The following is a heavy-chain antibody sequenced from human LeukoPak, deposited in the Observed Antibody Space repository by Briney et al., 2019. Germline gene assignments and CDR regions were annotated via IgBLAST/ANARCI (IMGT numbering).Heavy chain of an antibody. J-gene: IGHJ5*02. D-gene: IGHD2-15*01. CDR2: ISSNGDNT. V-gene: IGHV3-64*04. CDR3: AKGDIVVRGWFDP. Sequence: GGSLRLSCSVSGFTFSTYVMHWVRQAPGKGLEYVSAISSNGDNTYYADSVEGRFTISRDNSKNTLYLQMNSLRAEDTAVYYCAKGDIVVRGWFDPWGQGTLVTVSS. CDR1: GFTFSTYV.